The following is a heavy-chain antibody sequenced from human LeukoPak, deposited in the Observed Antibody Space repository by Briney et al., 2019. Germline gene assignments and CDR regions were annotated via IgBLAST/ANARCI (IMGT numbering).Heavy chain of an antibody. CDR3: VQASGSKYGPATSDY. D-gene: IGHD1-26*01. CDR2: ISAYDGNT. CDR1: GYTFSSYG. V-gene: IGHV1-18*01. Sequence: ASVTVSCKASGYTFSSYGITWVRQAPGQGLEWVGWISAYDGNTKYAEKFQGRVTMTTDTSTSTAYMDLRSLRSDDTAVYYCVQASGSKYGPATSDYWGQGTLVIVSS. J-gene: IGHJ4*02.